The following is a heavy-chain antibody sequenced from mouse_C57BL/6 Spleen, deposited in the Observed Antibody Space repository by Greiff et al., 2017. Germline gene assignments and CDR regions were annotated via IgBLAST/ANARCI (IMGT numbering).Heavy chain of an antibody. CDR1: GYTFTSYD. Sequence: QVQLQQSGPELVKPGASVKLSCKASGYTFTSYDINWVKQRPGQGLEWIGWIYPRDGSTKYNEKFKGKATLPVDTSSSTAYMELHSLPSEDSAVYFCARCDYYGSSYGYFDVWGTGTTVTVSS. V-gene: IGHV1-85*01. J-gene: IGHJ1*03. D-gene: IGHD1-1*01. CDR2: IYPRDGST. CDR3: ARCDYYGSSYGYFDV.